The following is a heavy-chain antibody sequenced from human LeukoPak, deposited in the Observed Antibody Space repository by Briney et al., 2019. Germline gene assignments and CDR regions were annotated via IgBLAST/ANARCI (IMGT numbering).Heavy chain of an antibody. CDR3: AIDPNWGTHS. CDR1: GFTFSTYK. D-gene: IGHD7-27*01. CDR2: IGSSGGGI. Sequence: PGGSLRLSCAASGFTFSTYKMYWVRHPPGKRLEWVSIIGSSGGGIHYADSVKGRFTISRDNSKNALYLQMNSLRVEDTAVYYCAIDPNWGTHSWGQGVLVTVSS. V-gene: IGHV3-23*01. J-gene: IGHJ4*02.